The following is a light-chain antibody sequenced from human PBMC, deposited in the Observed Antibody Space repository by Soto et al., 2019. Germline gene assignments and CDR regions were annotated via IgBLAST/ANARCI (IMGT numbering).Light chain of an antibody. CDR2: EVS. Sequence: QSALTQPPSASGSPGQSVTISCTGTSNDVGGYNFVSWYQQHPGKAPKLMIFEVSKRPSGVPDRFSGSKSGSTASLTVSGLQAEDEADYYCSSYAGNSIYYVFGTGTKLTVL. CDR3: SSYAGNSIYYV. V-gene: IGLV2-8*01. CDR1: SNDVGGYNF. J-gene: IGLJ1*01.